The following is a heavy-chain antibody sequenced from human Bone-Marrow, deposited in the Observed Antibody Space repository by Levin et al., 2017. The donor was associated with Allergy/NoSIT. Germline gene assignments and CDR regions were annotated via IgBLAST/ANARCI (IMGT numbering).Heavy chain of an antibody. Sequence: GGSLRLSCAVSGFTFDDYAMHWVRQVPGKGLEWVSGITWNSGTIEYANSVKGRFTISRDNARNSLVLQMNSLRPDDTAFYYCAKAERSLLNHAIDFWGQGTLVTVSS. D-gene: IGHD1-14*01. CDR1: GFTFDDYA. J-gene: IGHJ4*02. CDR2: ITWNSGTI. V-gene: IGHV3-9*01. CDR3: AKAERSLLNHAIDF.